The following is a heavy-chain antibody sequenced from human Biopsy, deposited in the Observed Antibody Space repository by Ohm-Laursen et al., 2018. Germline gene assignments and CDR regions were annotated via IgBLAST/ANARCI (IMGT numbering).Heavy chain of an antibody. Sequence: SETLSLTCTVSGGPIDSYYWSWIRQPPGKALEWIGYIYFTGRTSYNPSLKSRVTMSVNTSKKQFSLRLGFVTAADTAVYYCASAGYNPDWNFDLWGRGTRVTVSS. CDR2: IYFTGRT. V-gene: IGHV4-59*12. J-gene: IGHJ2*01. CDR1: GGPIDSYY. CDR3: ASAGYNPDWNFDL. D-gene: IGHD5-24*01.